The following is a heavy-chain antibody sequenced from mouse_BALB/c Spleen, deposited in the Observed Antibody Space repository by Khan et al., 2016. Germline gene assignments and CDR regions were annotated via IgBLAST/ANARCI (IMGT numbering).Heavy chain of an antibody. D-gene: IGHD4-1*01. CDR3: ARTGTGGFAY. CDR2: ISYSGST. Sequence: EVELVESGPGLVKPSQSLSLTCTVTGYSITSDYAWNWIRQFPGNKLEWMGYISYSGSTSYNPSLKSRISITRDTSKNQFFLQLNSVTTEDTATYYCARTGTGGFAYWGQGTLVTVSA. J-gene: IGHJ3*01. V-gene: IGHV3-2*02. CDR1: GYSITSDYA.